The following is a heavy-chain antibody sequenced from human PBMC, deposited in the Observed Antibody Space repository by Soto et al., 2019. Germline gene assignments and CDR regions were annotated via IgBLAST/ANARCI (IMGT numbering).Heavy chain of an antibody. D-gene: IGHD3-10*01. J-gene: IGHJ6*02. V-gene: IGHV5-10-1*01. CDR3: ARRDYGSGSMDV. Sequence: PGESLKISCKGSGYSFTNYWISWVRQMPGKGLEWMGRIDPSDSYTNYSPSFQGHVTISADKSISTAYLQWSSLKASDSAMYYCARRDYGSGSMDVWGQGTTVTVSS. CDR1: GYSFTNYW. CDR2: IDPSDSYT.